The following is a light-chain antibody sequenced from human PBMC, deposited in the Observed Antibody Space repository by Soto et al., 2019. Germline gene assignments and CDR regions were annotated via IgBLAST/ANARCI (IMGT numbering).Light chain of an antibody. Sequence: EIVMTQSPATLSVSPGERCTLSCRASQSVSSNLAWYQQKPGQAPRLLIYGASTRATGIPARFSGSGSGTEFTLTISSLQSEDFAVYYCQQYNNWWTFGQGTKVDIK. CDR1: QSVSSN. V-gene: IGKV3-15*01. CDR2: GAS. J-gene: IGKJ1*01. CDR3: QQYNNWWT.